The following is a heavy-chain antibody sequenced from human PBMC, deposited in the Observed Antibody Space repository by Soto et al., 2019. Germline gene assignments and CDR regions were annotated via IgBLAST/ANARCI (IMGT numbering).Heavy chain of an antibody. D-gene: IGHD5-12*01. Sequence: SETLSLTCTVSGGSIYSSSYSWGWIRQPPGKGLEWIGSIYYSGSTYYNPSLKSRVTISVDTSKSQFSLKLSSVTAADTAVYYCARVGSGYDSFYFDYWGQGTLVTVSS. V-gene: IGHV4-39*07. CDR2: IYYSGST. J-gene: IGHJ4*02. CDR1: GGSIYSSSYS. CDR3: ARVGSGYDSFYFDY.